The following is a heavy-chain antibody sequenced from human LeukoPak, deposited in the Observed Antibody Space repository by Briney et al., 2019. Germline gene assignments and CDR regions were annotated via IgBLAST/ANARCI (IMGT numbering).Heavy chain of an antibody. CDR2: IYSDGNT. D-gene: IGHD4-17*01. V-gene: IGHV3-66*01. J-gene: IGHJ3*02. Sequence: PGGSLRLSCAASGFTVSSKYMSWVRQAPGKGLEWVSIIYSDGNTYYADSVKGRFTISRDNSQNTLYLQLNSLRAEDTAVYYCARYHVFYGDYADAFDIWGQGTMVTVSS. CDR1: GFTVSSKY. CDR3: ARYHVFYGDYADAFDI.